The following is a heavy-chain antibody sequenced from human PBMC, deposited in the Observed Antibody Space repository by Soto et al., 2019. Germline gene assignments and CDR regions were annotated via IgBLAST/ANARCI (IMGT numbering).Heavy chain of an antibody. Sequence: GASVKVSCKGSGYTFTSYGISWVRQAPGQGLEWMGWISTYNGHTNYAKKVQGRVTVTTDTSTSTVYMELRSLRSDDTAVYFCARDNYYDSTGTLDYWGQGTLVTVSP. J-gene: IGHJ4*02. D-gene: IGHD3-22*01. CDR3: ARDNYYDSTGTLDY. CDR1: GYTFTSYG. CDR2: ISTYNGHT. V-gene: IGHV1-18*01.